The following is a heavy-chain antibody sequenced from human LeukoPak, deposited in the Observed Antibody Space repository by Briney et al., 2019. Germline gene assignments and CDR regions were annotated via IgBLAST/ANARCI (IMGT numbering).Heavy chain of an antibody. CDR3: AKTRGKVVVTPLYYFDY. V-gene: IGHV3-30*02. Sequence: GGSLRLSCAASGFTFSSYGMHWVRQAPGKGLEWVAFIRYDGSNKYYADSVKGRFTISRDNSKNTLYLQLHSLRAEDTAVYYCAKTRGKVVVTPLYYFDYWGQGALVTVSS. CDR1: GFTFSSYG. CDR2: IRYDGSNK. J-gene: IGHJ4*02. D-gene: IGHD3-22*01.